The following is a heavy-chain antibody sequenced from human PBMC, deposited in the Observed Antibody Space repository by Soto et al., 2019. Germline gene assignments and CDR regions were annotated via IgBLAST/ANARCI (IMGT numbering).Heavy chain of an antibody. J-gene: IGHJ4*02. CDR2: IYYSGSI. CDR1: GASINNYY. V-gene: IGHV4-59*01. D-gene: IGHD6-6*01. Sequence: PSETLSLTCTVSGASINNYYWSWIRQPPGKGLEWIGYIYYSGSIDYNPSLTSRVTISADTSKTQFSLMMSSVTAADTAVYYCARYSSSSVFDYWGQGILVTVSS. CDR3: ARYSSSSVFDY.